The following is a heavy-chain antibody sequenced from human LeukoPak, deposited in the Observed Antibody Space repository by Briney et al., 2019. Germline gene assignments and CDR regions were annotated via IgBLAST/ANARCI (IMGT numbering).Heavy chain of an antibody. CDR1: GGSISSGDYY. D-gene: IGHD3-3*01. CDR3: ARANYDFWSGYSPYYFDY. J-gene: IGHJ4*02. Sequence: TLSLTCTVSGGSISSGDYYWSWIRQPPGKGLEWIGYIYYSGSTYYNPSLKSRVTISVDTSKNQFSLKLSSVTAADTAVYYCARANYDFWSGYSPYYFDYWGQGTLVTVSS. V-gene: IGHV4-30-4*08. CDR2: IYYSGST.